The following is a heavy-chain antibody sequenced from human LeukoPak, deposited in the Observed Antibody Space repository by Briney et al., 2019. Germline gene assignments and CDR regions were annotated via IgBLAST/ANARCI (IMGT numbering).Heavy chain of an antibody. J-gene: IGHJ4*02. CDR1: GFTFSNYW. D-gene: IGHD3-22*01. Sequence: GGSLRLSCAASGFTFSNYWMGWVRQAPGRGLEWVANINEDGSEKYYVDSVKGRFTISRDNGKNSLYLQINSLRAEDTAVFYCASGGYYSAWAEDYWGQGTLVTVSS. CDR3: ASGGYYSAWAEDY. V-gene: IGHV3-7*01. CDR2: INEDGSEK.